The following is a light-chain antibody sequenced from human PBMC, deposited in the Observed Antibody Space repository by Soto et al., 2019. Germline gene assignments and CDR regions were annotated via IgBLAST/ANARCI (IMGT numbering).Light chain of an antibody. V-gene: IGKV1-9*01. CDR3: QQVNSYPQT. CDR1: QGIGTY. CDR2: AAF. J-gene: IGKJ5*01. Sequence: IQLTQSPSSLSASVGDRLTPSCRASQGIGTYLAWYQQKPGKAPKLLIYAAFTLHSGVPARFSGSRSGTDFTLTISSLQPEDFATYYCQQVNSYPQTFGQGTRLEI.